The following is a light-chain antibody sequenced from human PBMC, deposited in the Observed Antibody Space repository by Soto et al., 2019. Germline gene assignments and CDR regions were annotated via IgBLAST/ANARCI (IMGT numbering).Light chain of an antibody. Sequence: EIVMTQSPSTLSVSPGDRATISYRASQSVSSSLAWYQQKPGQAPRLLIYRASSRNTGIPDRFSGSGSGTDYSLIIRRRVPEDFAVYYCQQYGSSYPWTFGQGTKVDIK. J-gene: IGKJ1*01. CDR3: QQYGSSYPWT. V-gene: IGKV3-20*01. CDR2: RAS. CDR1: QSVSSS.